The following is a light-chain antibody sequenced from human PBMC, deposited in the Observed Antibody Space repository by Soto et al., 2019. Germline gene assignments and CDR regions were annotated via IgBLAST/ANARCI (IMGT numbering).Light chain of an antibody. CDR2: EVS. CDR3: SLYTRSSPFV. CDR1: DVGSYIR. J-gene: IGLJ1*01. Sequence: QSALPQPPSVSGSPGQSVTISCTGDVGSYIRVSWYQQPPGTAPKLMIYEVSNRPSGVPDLFSGSKSGNTAALTISGLQAEDECDYYCSLYTRSSPFVFGTGTKLTVI. V-gene: IGLV2-18*01.